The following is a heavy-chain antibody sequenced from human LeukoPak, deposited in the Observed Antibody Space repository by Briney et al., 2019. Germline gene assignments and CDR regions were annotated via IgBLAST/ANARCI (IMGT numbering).Heavy chain of an antibody. CDR1: GYTLTELS. V-gene: IGHV1-24*01. Sequence: ASVKVSCKVSGYTLTELSMHWVRQAPGKGLEWMGGFDPEDGETIYAQKFQGRVTMTEDTSTDTAYMELSSPRSEDTAVYYCATVNTIFGVVQNWFDPWGQGTLVTVSS. CDR2: FDPEDGET. CDR3: ATVNTIFGVVQNWFDP. J-gene: IGHJ5*02. D-gene: IGHD3-3*01.